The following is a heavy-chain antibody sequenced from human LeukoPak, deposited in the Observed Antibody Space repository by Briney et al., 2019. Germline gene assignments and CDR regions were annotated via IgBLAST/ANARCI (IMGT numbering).Heavy chain of an antibody. CDR3: ARVAYVMDV. Sequence: ASVNVSCKASGYTFSDYPIHWLRQAPGQRFEWMGWISAGNIKYSQNFQDRINITRDTSASTVNMELSSLTSADTAVYYCARVAYVMDVWGQGTTVVVSS. J-gene: IGHJ6*02. CDR1: GYTFSDYP. V-gene: IGHV1-3*01. D-gene: IGHD2-8*01. CDR2: ISAGNI.